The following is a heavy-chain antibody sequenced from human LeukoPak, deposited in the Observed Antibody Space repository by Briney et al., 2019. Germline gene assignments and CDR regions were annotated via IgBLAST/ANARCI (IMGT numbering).Heavy chain of an antibody. CDR2: IYWNDDK. CDR1: GFSLSTSGVG. CDR3: AHRLMGHSRRVIVGGLDY. D-gene: IGHD2/OR15-2a*01. Sequence: SGPTLVNPTQTLTLTCTFSGFSLSTSGVGVGWIRQPPGKALEWLALIYWNDDKRYSPSPKSRLTITKDTSKNQVVLTMTNMDPVDTATYYCAHRLMGHSRRVIVGGLDYWGQGTLVTVSS. V-gene: IGHV2-5*01. J-gene: IGHJ4*02.